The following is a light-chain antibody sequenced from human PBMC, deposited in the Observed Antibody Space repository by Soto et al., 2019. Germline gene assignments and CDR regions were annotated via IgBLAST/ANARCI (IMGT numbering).Light chain of an antibody. J-gene: IGKJ4*01. V-gene: IGKV3-11*01. Sequence: EIVLIQSPATLPLSPGERATLSCRASQSVSNYLAWYQQKPGQAPRLLIYDASNRATGIPARFSGSGSGTDFTLTISRLEPEDFAMYYCQQYGSSPLTFGGGTKVDIK. CDR3: QQYGSSPLT. CDR2: DAS. CDR1: QSVSNY.